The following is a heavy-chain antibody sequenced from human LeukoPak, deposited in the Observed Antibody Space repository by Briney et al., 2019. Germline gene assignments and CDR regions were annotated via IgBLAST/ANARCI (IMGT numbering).Heavy chain of an antibody. D-gene: IGHD3-10*01. CDR1: GFTFSSYA. CDR3: AKEAYGSGSYVVDPFDY. Sequence: PGGSLRLSCAASGFTFSSYAMSWVRQAPGKGLEWVSAIRSSGGSTYYAGSVKGRVTISRDNSKNTLYLQMNSLRAEDTAVYYCAKEAYGSGSYVVDPFDYWGQGTLVTVSS. V-gene: IGHV3-23*01. J-gene: IGHJ4*02. CDR2: IRSSGGST.